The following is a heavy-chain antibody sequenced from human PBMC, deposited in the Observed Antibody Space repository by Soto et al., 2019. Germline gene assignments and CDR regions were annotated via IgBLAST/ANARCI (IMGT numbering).Heavy chain of an antibody. Sequence: SETLSRTCTVLGGSISSYYWSWIRQPPGKGLEWIGYIYYSGSTNYNPSLKSRVTISVDTSKNQFSLKLSSVTAADTAVYYCARDQGYSYGQPFGYWGQGTLVTVSS. J-gene: IGHJ4*02. V-gene: IGHV4-59*01. CDR2: IYYSGST. D-gene: IGHD5-18*01. CDR3: ARDQGYSYGQPFGY. CDR1: GGSISSYY.